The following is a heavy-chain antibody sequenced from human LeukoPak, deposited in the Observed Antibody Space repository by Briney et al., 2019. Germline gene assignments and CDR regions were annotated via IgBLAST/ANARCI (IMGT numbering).Heavy chain of an antibody. Sequence: GGSLRLSCAASGFMFSSNWMSWVRLAPGKGLEWVANIKEDGTETYYVDSVKGRFTISRDNAKNTLYLQMNSLRAEDTAVYYCARELVEDYYGSGSYYPLDYWGQGTLVTVSS. J-gene: IGHJ4*02. CDR3: ARELVEDYYGSGSYYPLDY. CDR2: IKEDGTET. V-gene: IGHV3-7*01. D-gene: IGHD3-10*01. CDR1: GFMFSSNW.